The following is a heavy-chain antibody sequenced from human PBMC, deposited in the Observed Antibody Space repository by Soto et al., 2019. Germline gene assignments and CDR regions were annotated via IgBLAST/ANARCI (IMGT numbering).Heavy chain of an antibody. J-gene: IGHJ4*02. CDR3: AREKGRGKLDY. V-gene: IGHV1-8*01. CDR2: MNRTSGNT. Sequence: QVQLVQSGAEVKKPGASVKVSCKASGYTFTSYDINWVRQASGQGLEWMGWMNRTSGNTGYAQKFQGRVTMARNASKSIVYMDLSSLRSEDTAVYYCAREKGRGKLDYWGQGTLVTVSS. CDR1: GYTFTSYD. D-gene: IGHD5-12*01.